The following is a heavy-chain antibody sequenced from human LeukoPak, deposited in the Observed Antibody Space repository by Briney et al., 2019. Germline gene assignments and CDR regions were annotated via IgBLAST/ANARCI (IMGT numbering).Heavy chain of an antibody. CDR1: GGSISSSSYY. V-gene: IGHV4-39*02. D-gene: IGHD3-10*01. Sequence: SETLSLTCTVSGGSISSSSYYWGWIRQPPGKGLEWIGSIYYSGSTYYNPSLKSRVTISVDTSKNQFSLKLSSVTAADTAVYYCARDPLGGYFDYWGQGTLVTVSS. J-gene: IGHJ4*02. CDR3: ARDPLGGYFDY. CDR2: IYYSGST.